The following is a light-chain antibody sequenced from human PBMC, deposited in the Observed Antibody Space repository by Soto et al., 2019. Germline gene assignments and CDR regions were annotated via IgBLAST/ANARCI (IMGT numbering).Light chain of an antibody. CDR2: EVS. CDR1: SSDVGGYKS. V-gene: IGLV2-8*01. Sequence: ALTQPPSASGSPGQSVTISCTGTSSDVGGYKSVSWYQQHPGKAPKLIIYEVSKRPSGVPDRFSGSKSGNTASLTVSGLQAEDEADYFCTSYAGSNNLVFGGGTKLTVL. J-gene: IGLJ2*01. CDR3: TSYAGSNNLV.